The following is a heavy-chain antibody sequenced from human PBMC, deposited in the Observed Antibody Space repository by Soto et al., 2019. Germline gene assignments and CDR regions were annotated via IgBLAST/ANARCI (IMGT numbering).Heavy chain of an antibody. Sequence: QVQLVQSGAEVKKPGASVKVSCKASGYTFNNYGITWVRQAPGQGLEWMGWISAYNSNTNFGQKFQDRVTMTRDTSTRTAYMELRSLRSDDTAVYYCSKDQLGSTTNDFWGQGTLVTVSS. V-gene: IGHV1-18*04. CDR3: SKDQLGSTTNDF. CDR1: GYTFNNYG. J-gene: IGHJ4*02. D-gene: IGHD4-17*01. CDR2: ISAYNSNT.